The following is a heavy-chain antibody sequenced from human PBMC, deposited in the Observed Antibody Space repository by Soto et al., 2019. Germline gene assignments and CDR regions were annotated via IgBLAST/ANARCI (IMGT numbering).Heavy chain of an antibody. CDR3: VRSVPPKGYCSSTSCYTYYYYGMDV. J-gene: IGHJ6*02. V-gene: IGHV1-2*04. Sequence: GASVKVSCKASGYTFTGYYMHWVRQAPGQGLEWMGWINPNSGGTNYAQKFQGWVTMTRDTSISTAYMELSRLRSDDTAVYYCVRSVPPKGYCSSTSCYTYYYYGMDVWGQGTTVTVSS. CDR2: INPNSGGT. D-gene: IGHD2-2*02. CDR1: GYTFTGYY.